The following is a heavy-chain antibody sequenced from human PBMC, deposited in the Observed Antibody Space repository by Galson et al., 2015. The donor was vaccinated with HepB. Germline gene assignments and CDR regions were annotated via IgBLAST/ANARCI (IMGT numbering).Heavy chain of an antibody. J-gene: IGHJ4*02. Sequence: SLRLSCAASGFAFSNYVMSWVRQAPGKGLEWVSTISASGDDTYYADPVKGRFTISRDNSKNTLNVQMNSLRAADTAVYHCAVGCYYGGLGRNWGPGTLVIVSS. CDR3: AVGCYYGGLGRN. D-gene: IGHD3-22*01. V-gene: IGHV3-23*01. CDR2: ISASGDDT. CDR1: GFAFSNYV.